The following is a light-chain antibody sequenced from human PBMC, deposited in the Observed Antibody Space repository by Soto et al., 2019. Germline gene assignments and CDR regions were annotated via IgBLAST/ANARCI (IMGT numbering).Light chain of an antibody. J-gene: IGKJ1*01. CDR1: QSVSNNY. Sequence: IVLTQSPGTLSLSPGERAPLSCRASQSVSNNYLAWYQQKPGQAPRLLIYGASNRATGIPDRFSGSGSGTDFTLTISRLEPEDFAVYYCQQRSSWPWTFGQGTKVDI. CDR2: GAS. V-gene: IGKV3D-20*02. CDR3: QQRSSWPWT.